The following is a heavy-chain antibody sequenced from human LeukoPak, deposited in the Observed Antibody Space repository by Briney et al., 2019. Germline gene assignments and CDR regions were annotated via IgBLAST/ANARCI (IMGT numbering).Heavy chain of an antibody. Sequence: SETLSLTCTVSGGSMSSYYWSWIRQPAGKGLEWIGRIYTRGSTNHNPSLKSRVTMSIDTSKNQFSLKLSSVTAADTAVYYCARYVDTAIDYWGQGTLVTVSS. D-gene: IGHD5-18*01. CDR3: ARYVDTAIDY. V-gene: IGHV4-4*07. CDR1: GGSMSSYY. J-gene: IGHJ4*02. CDR2: IYTRGST.